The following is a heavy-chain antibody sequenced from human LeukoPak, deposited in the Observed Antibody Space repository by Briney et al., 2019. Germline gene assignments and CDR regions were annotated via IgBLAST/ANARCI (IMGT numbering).Heavy chain of an antibody. Sequence: GGSLRLSCAASGFTFSSYAMSWVRQAPGKGLEWVSGISGRDGSTYDADSVKGRFTISRDNSKNTLYLQMNSLRAEDTAVYYCARGLSRRPVYFDYWGQGTLVTVSS. J-gene: IGHJ4*02. CDR1: GFTFSSYA. V-gene: IGHV3-23*01. CDR2: ISGRDGST. CDR3: ARGLSRRPVYFDY.